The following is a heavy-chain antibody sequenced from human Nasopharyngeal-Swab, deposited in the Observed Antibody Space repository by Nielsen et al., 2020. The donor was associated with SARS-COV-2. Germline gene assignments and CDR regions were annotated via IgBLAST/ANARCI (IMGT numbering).Heavy chain of an antibody. D-gene: IGHD3-10*01. CDR3: AKANQFFGFGQFRNDAFDI. V-gene: IGHV3-30*18. CDR1: GFTFNNYG. J-gene: IGHJ3*02. CDR2: ISCEGSKR. Sequence: LSLTCEASGFTFNNYGMHWVRQAPGKGLEWVAVISCEGSKRYYADFVKGRFTISRDSFKNTLYLQMDTLRPEDTAVYYCAKANQFFGFGQFRNDAFDIWGQGTMVTVSS.